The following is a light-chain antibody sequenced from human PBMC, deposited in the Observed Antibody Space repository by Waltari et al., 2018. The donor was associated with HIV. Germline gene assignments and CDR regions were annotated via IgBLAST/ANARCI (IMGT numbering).Light chain of an antibody. CDR1: RTILFPTHSKNY. V-gene: IGKV4-1*01. CDR3: QQYFSSPLT. Sequence: DIVMTQSPDSLALSLGERATINCKSSRTILFPTHSKNYLAWYQQKPGQSPKLLIYWASTRESGVPDRFSGGGSGTNVALTISRLQTEDVAVYYCQQYFSSPLTFGGGTRVEIK. CDR2: WAS. J-gene: IGKJ4*01.